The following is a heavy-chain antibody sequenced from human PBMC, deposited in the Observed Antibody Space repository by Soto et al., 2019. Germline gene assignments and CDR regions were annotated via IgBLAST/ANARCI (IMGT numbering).Heavy chain of an antibody. D-gene: IGHD2-2*01. J-gene: IGHJ5*02. CDR2: FDPENDET. CDR3: TMAAYCSGATCYSGYNWFHP. V-gene: IGHV1-24*01. CDR1: GYTLSEVA. Sequence: RASVKVSCKVSGYTLSEVAIHWVRQTPGEGLEWIGGFDPENDETSYAQNFQGRVTLSEDTSTDTAYLELSGLRSEDTAIYYCTMAAYCSGATCYSGYNWFHPWGQGSLVTVSS.